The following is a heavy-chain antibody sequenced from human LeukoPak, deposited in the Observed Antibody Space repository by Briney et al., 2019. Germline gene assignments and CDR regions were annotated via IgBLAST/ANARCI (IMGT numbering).Heavy chain of an antibody. CDR2: IYTSGST. V-gene: IGHV4-61*08. J-gene: IGHJ6*03. CDR3: ARHIGGTGYYYMDV. CDR1: GGSISSGGYS. Sequence: PSETLSLTCAVSGGSISSGGYSWSWIRQPPGEGLEWIGYIYTSGSTNYNPSLKSRVTISVDTSKNQFSLKLSSVTAADTAVYYCARHIGGTGYYYMDVWGKGTTVTVSS. D-gene: IGHD1-14*01.